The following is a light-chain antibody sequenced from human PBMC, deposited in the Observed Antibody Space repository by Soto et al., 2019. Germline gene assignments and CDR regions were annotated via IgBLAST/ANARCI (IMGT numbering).Light chain of an antibody. J-gene: IGKJ1*01. CDR2: GAS. CDR3: QQYNNWPPWT. V-gene: IGKV3-15*01. CDR1: QSISSN. Sequence: EIIMTQSPATLSVSPGEGATLSCRASQSISSNLAWYQQKPGQAPRLLVYGASTRATGIPARFSGSGFGTEFTLPISSLQSEDFAIYYCQQYNNWPPWTFGQGTKVESK.